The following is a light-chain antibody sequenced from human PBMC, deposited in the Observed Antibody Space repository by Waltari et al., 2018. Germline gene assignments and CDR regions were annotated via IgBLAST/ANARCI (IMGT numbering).Light chain of an antibody. CDR2: WAS. Sequence: DIVMTQSPDSLAVPLGERATINCKPSETILFNSNNKNYLAWYQQKAGQPPKLLVYWASTRESGFPDRFSGSGSGTDFTLTISSLQAEDVAVYYCQQYYTVSRTFGQGTRVEIK. CDR3: QQYYTVSRT. CDR1: ETILFNSNNKNY. J-gene: IGKJ1*01. V-gene: IGKV4-1*01.